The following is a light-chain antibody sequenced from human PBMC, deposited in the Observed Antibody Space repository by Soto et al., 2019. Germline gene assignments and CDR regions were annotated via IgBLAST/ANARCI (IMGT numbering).Light chain of an antibody. J-gene: IGKJ2*01. CDR3: QYDGASPPHT. CDR1: QSVGSGY. CDR2: DTS. V-gene: IGKV3-20*01. Sequence: EIVLTQSPGTLSLSPGERATLSCRASQSVGSGYLAWFQQKAGQTPSLLLYDTSNRPTSIPDRFRACGSGTAFTPPISTVRPEDCAAAYCQYDGASPPHTFGQGTNLEIK.